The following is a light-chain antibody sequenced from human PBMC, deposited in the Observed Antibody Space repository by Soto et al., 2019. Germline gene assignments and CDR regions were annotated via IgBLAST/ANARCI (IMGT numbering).Light chain of an antibody. J-gene: IGKJ4*01. Sequence: EIVLTQSPDTLSLSPGERATLSCRASQEVTSRFVAWYQQKPGQAPSLLIYGASNRATGIPDRFSGSVSGTEFTLTIIRLEPEDFAVYHCQQYGSSPPTLGGGTKVGVK. CDR3: QQYGSSPPT. CDR2: GAS. V-gene: IGKV3-20*01. CDR1: QEVTSRF.